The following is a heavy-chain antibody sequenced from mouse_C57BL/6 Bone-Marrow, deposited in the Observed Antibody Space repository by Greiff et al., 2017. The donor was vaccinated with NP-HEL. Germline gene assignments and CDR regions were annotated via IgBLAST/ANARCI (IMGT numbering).Heavy chain of an antibody. CDR1: GYTFTNYW. Sequence: VQLQQPGAELVKPGASVKLSCKASGYTFTNYWMHWVKQRPGQGLEWVGMIHPTSGSTNYNEKFKNKASMTVDKSSSTAYMQLSSLTSEDSAVYYCAKYLNCWGQGTSVTVSS. CDR3: AKYLNC. V-gene: IGHV1-64*01. D-gene: IGHD5-1-1*01. CDR2: IHPTSGST. J-gene: IGHJ4*01.